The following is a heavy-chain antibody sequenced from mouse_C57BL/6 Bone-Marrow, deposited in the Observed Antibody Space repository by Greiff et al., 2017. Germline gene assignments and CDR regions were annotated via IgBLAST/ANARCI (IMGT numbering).Heavy chain of an antibody. CDR2: FDPSDSYT. V-gene: IGHV1-59*01. CDR3: ARWRGYGSSYDYYAMDY. CDR1: GYTFTSYW. D-gene: IGHD1-1*01. J-gene: IGHJ4*01. Sequence: VQLQQPGAELVRPGTSVTLSCKASGYTFTSYWMHWVKQRPGQGLEWIGVFDPSDSYTNYNQKFKGKATLTVETSSSTAYMQLSSLTSEDSAVYYCARWRGYGSSYDYYAMDYWGQGTSVTVSS.